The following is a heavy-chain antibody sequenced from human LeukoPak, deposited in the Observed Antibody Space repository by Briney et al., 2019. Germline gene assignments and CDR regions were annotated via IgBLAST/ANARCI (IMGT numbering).Heavy chain of an antibody. CDR2: IIPIFGTA. D-gene: IGHD1-26*01. J-gene: IGHJ4*02. Sequence: SVKHSCKASGGTFSSYAISWVRQAPGQGLEWMGGIIPIFGTANYAQKFQGRVAITADESTSTAYMELSSLRSEDTAVYYCARGQRGSYYNYFDYWGQGTLVTVSS. V-gene: IGHV1-69*13. CDR3: ARGQRGSYYNYFDY. CDR1: GGTFSSYA.